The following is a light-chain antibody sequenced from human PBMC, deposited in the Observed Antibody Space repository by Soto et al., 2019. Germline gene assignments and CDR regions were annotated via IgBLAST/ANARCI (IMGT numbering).Light chain of an antibody. CDR2: DVS. CDR3: QQYHRYST. CDR1: QNINAW. V-gene: IGKV1-5*01. Sequence: DIQMTQAPSTLSASVGDRVTITCRASQNINAWLAWYQQKPGKAPKLLIYDVSTLHSGVPSRFSGSASGTEFTLTISNLESDDCATYYCQQYHRYSTFGQGTRVDIK. J-gene: IGKJ1*01.